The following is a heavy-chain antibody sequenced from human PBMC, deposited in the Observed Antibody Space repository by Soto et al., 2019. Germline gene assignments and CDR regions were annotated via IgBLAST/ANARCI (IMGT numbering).Heavy chain of an antibody. CDR1: GDFISNGGYS. J-gene: IGHJ4*02. CDR2: IYHSGST. V-gene: IGHV4-30-2*01. D-gene: IGHD7-27*01. CDR3: ARRWGTYFDF. Sequence: SETLSLTCAVSGDFISNGGYSWTWMRQPPGKGLEWIGYIYHSGSTYYNPSLKSRVTISVDSSKNQFSLILNSVTAADTAVYYCARRWGTYFDFWGQGTLVTVSS.